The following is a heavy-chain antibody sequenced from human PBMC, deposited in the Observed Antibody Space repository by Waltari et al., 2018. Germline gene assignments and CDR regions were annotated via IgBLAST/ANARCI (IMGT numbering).Heavy chain of an antibody. D-gene: IGHD3-10*01. CDR2: INRGGGST. CDR3: ARGRFGSNGIDV. J-gene: IGHJ6*02. CDR1: GFTFSSYW. V-gene: IGHV3-74*01. Sequence: EVQLVESGGGLVQPGGSLRLSCAASGFTFSSYWMHWVRQGPGKGLVWVSRINRGGGSTNYVDSVKGRFTISRDNAKNTLYVQMNSLRAEDTAVYYCARGRFGSNGIDVWGQGTTVTVSS.